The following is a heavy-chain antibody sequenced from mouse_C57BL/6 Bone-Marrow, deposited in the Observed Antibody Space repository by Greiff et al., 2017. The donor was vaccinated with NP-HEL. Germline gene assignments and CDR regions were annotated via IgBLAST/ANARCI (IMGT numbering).Heavy chain of an antibody. D-gene: IGHD2-4*01. J-gene: IGHJ3*01. CDR2: IYPSDSET. Sequence: VQLQQPGAELVRPGSSVKLSCKASGYTFTSYWMDWVKQRPGQGLEWIGNIYPSDSETHYNQKFKDKATLTVDTSSSTAYMQLSSLTSEDSAVYYCAYYDPAWFAYWGQGTLVTVSA. CDR1: GYTFTSYW. CDR3: AYYDPAWFAY. V-gene: IGHV1-61*01.